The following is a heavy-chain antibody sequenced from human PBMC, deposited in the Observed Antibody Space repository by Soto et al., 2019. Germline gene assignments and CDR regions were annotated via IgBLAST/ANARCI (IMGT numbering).Heavy chain of an antibody. J-gene: IGHJ5*02. D-gene: IGHD1-26*01. CDR1: GFTVSSKY. CDR3: ARVLGKGA. Sequence: GGSLRLSCAASGFTVSSKYMSWVRQAPGKGLEWVSYISSSGSTIYYADSVKGRFTISRDNTKNSLYLQMNGLSVEDTAVYYCARVLGKGAWGQGTLVTVSS. CDR2: ISSSGSTI. V-gene: IGHV3-11*01.